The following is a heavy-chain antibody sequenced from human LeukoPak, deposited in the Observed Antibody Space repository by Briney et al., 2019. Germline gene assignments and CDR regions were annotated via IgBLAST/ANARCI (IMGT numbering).Heavy chain of an antibody. CDR1: GFTFSSYG. CDR2: IWYDGSNK. D-gene: IGHD4-17*01. V-gene: IGHV3-30*19. CDR3: ASYGDAPIDY. Sequence: GGSLRLSCAASGFTFSSYGIHWVRQAPGKGLEWVAVIWYDGSNKYYADSVKGRFTISRDNSKNTLYLQMNSLRAEDAAVYYCASYGDAPIDYWGQGTLVTVSS. J-gene: IGHJ4*02.